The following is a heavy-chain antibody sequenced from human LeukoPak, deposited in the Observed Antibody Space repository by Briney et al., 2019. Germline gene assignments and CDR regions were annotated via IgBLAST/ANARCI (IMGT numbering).Heavy chain of an antibody. CDR3: ATDSYVSGSYYRLFY. J-gene: IGHJ4*02. D-gene: IGHD3-10*01. CDR2: INSDGGTT. V-gene: IGHV3-74*01. CDR1: GFTFSNYA. Sequence: PGGSLRLSCAASGFTFSNYAMNWVRQAPGKGLEWVSGINSDGGTTTYADSVKGRFTISRDNAKNTLYLQMNNLRAEDTAIYYCATDSYVSGSYYRLFYWGQGTLVTVSS.